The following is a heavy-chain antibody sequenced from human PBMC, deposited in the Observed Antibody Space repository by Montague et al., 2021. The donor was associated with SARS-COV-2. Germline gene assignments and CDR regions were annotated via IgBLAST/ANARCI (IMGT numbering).Heavy chain of an antibody. D-gene: IGHD1-20*01. Sequence: SETLSLTCTVSGGSITSYYWSWIRQPAGKGLECIGYIFHSGITAYNPSLRSRVTISVDMSTNQFSLQLNSVTAADSAVYYCARTEYNWNDWFDPWGQGTLVTVSS. CDR3: ARTEYNWNDWFDP. CDR2: IFHSGIT. V-gene: IGHV4-59*01. CDR1: GGSITSYY. J-gene: IGHJ5*02.